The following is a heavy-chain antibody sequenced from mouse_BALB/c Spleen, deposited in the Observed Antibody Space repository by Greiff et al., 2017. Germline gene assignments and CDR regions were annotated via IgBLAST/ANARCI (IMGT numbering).Heavy chain of an antibody. Sequence: VQLQQSGPGLVKPSQSLSLTCTVTGYSITSDYAWNWIRQFPGNKLEWMGYISYSGSTSYNPSLKSRISITRDTSKNQFFLQLNSVTTEDTATYYCARTGIAMDYWGQGTSVTVSS. J-gene: IGHJ4*01. D-gene: IGHD4-1*01. CDR1: GYSITSDYA. CDR2: ISYSGST. V-gene: IGHV3-2*02. CDR3: ARTGIAMDY.